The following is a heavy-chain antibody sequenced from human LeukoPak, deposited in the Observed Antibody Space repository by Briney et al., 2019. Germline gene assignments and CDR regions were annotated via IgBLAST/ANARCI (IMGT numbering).Heavy chain of an antibody. J-gene: IGHJ4*02. CDR3: ARDYYDSSGYYYEYYFDY. Sequence: GGSLRLSCAASGFTFSSYNMNWARQAPGKGLEWVSSITSSSNYIYYADSVKGRFTISRDNAKNSLYLQMNSLRAEDTAVYYCARDYYDSSGYYYEYYFDYWGQGTLVTVSS. CDR2: ITSSSNYI. D-gene: IGHD3-22*01. CDR1: GFTFSSYN. V-gene: IGHV3-21*01.